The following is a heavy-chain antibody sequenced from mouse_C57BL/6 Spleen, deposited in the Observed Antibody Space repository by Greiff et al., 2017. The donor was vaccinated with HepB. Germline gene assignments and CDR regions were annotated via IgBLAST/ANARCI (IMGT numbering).Heavy chain of an antibody. CDR3: ARPYYGSSYAWFAY. Sequence: EVHLVESGGGLVQPGGSLKLSCAASGFTFSDYYMYWVRQTPEKRLEWVAYISNGGGSTYYPDTVKGRFTISRDNAKNTLYLQMSRLKSEDTAMYYCARPYYGSSYAWFAYWGQGTLVTVSA. CDR2: ISNGGGST. J-gene: IGHJ3*01. D-gene: IGHD1-1*01. V-gene: IGHV5-12*01. CDR1: GFTFSDYY.